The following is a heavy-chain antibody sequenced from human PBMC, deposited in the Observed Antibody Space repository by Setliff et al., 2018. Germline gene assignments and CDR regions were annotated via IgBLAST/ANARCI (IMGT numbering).Heavy chain of an antibody. D-gene: IGHD1-20*01. Sequence: ASVKVSCKASGFTFTDHYMHWVRQAPGQGPEWMGWINLHSGGTNYAQKFQDRATMTSDTSITTAYMELSSLTSDDRAIYYCARKISVTGTIDYWGQGTLVTVSS. V-gene: IGHV1-2*02. CDR2: INLHSGGT. J-gene: IGHJ4*02. CDR3: ARKISVTGTIDY. CDR1: GFTFTDHY.